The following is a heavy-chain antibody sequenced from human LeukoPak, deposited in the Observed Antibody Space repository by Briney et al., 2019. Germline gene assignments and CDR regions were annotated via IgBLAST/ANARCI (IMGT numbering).Heavy chain of an antibody. V-gene: IGHV4-59*08. D-gene: IGHD3-10*01. J-gene: IGHJ4*02. Sequence: PSETLSLTCTVSGDSISNSYWSWIRQPPGKGLEWIGYMYYSGSTNYSPSLKSRVTTSMDTSENQFSLKLTSVTAADTAVYYCARSPRAGVTPWFFDYWGQGTLVAVSS. CDR2: MYYSGST. CDR3: ARSPRAGVTPWFFDY. CDR1: GDSISNSY.